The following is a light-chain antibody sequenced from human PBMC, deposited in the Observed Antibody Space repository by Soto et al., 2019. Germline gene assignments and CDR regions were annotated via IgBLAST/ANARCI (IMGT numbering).Light chain of an antibody. Sequence: DIQMTQSPSSLSASAGDRVTITCRASQGISTYLAWYQQKPGRAPNLLIYAASTLQSEVPSRFSGSGSGTEFTLTISSLQPEDFATYYCQQLNTFPITFGQGTRLEIK. J-gene: IGKJ5*01. CDR3: QQLNTFPIT. CDR1: QGISTY. CDR2: AAS. V-gene: IGKV1-9*01.